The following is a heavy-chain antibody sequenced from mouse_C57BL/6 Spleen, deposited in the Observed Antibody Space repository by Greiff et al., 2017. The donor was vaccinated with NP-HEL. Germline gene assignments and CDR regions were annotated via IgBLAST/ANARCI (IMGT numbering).Heavy chain of an antibody. CDR3: ARVDGYYRYFDV. V-gene: IGHV1-69*01. D-gene: IGHD2-3*01. CDR1: GYTFTSYW. Sequence: VQLQQSGAELVMPGASVKLSCKASGYTFTSYWMHWVKQRPGQGLEWIGEIDPSDSYTNYNQKFKGKSTLTVDKSSSTAYMQLSSLTSEDSAVYYCARVDGYYRYFDVWGTGTTVTVSS. J-gene: IGHJ1*03. CDR2: IDPSDSYT.